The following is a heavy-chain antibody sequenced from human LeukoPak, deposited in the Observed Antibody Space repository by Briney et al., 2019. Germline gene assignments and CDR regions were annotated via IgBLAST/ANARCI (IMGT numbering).Heavy chain of an antibody. Sequence: SQTPSLTCTVSGGSISSGDYYWSWIRQPPGKGLEWIGYIYYSGSTYYNPSLKSRVTISVDTSKNQFSLKLSSVTAADTAVYYCALVQIAAARYFDYWGQGTLVTVSS. J-gene: IGHJ4*02. V-gene: IGHV4-30-4*01. CDR1: GGSISSGDYY. CDR2: IYYSGST. D-gene: IGHD6-13*01. CDR3: ALVQIAAARYFDY.